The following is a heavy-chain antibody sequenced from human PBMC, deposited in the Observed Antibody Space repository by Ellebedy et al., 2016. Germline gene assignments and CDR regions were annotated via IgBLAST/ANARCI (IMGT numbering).Heavy chain of an antibody. V-gene: IGHV3-11*01. CDR2: ISNGGTTL. D-gene: IGHD7-27*01. Sequence: GESLKISXAASGFTFSDYYMNWIRQAPGKGLEWVSFISNGGTTLYYADSVKGRFTISRDDAKNSLYLQMNSLRAEDTAVYYCVRTGDGDFDYWGQGTLVTVSS. CDR1: GFTFSDYY. CDR3: VRTGDGDFDY. J-gene: IGHJ4*02.